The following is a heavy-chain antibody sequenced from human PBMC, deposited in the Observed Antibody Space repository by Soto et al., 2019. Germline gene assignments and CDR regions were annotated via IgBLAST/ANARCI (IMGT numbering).Heavy chain of an antibody. J-gene: IGHJ5*02. CDR3: ARDTYYDILTGVFDP. D-gene: IGHD3-9*01. CDR2: ISYDGSNK. Sequence: QVQLVESGGGVVQPGRSLRLSCAASGFTFSSYAMHWVRQAPGKGLEWVAVISYDGSNKYYADSVKGRFTISRDNSKNTLYLQMNSLRAEDTAVYYCARDTYYDILTGVFDPWGQGTLVTVSS. V-gene: IGHV3-30-3*01. CDR1: GFTFSSYA.